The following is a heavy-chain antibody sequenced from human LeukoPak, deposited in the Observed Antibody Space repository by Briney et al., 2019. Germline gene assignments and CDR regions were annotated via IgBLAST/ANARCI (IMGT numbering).Heavy chain of an antibody. D-gene: IGHD3-10*01. Sequence: SETLSLTCTVSGGSISSYYWSWIRQPPGKGLEWIGYIYYSGSTNYNPSLKSRVTISVDTSKNQFSLKLSSVTAAVTAVYYCARCPSSNWFDPWGQGTLVTVSS. CDR1: GGSISSYY. CDR3: ARCPSSNWFDP. V-gene: IGHV4-59*01. J-gene: IGHJ5*02. CDR2: IYYSGST.